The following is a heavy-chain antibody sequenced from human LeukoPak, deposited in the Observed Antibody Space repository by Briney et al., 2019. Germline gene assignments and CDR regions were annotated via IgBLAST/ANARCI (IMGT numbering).Heavy chain of an antibody. Sequence: PGGSLRLSCAASGFTVSSNCMSWVRQAPGKGLEWVSVIYSGGSTYYADSVKGRFTISRDNSKNTLYLQMNSLRAEDTAVYYCARTADSGYSYYYYGMDVWGQGTTVTVSS. CDR2: IYSGGST. V-gene: IGHV3-66*01. J-gene: IGHJ6*02. CDR1: GFTVSSNC. D-gene: IGHD5-12*01. CDR3: ARTADSGYSYYYYGMDV.